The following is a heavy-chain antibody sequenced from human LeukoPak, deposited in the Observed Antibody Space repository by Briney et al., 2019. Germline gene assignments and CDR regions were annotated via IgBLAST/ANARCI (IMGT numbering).Heavy chain of an antibody. CDR3: ARVSGYDWESFYDY. V-gene: IGHV3-23*01. CDR2: ISGRGASK. D-gene: IGHD5-12*01. CDR1: GLTFNNYA. Sequence: PGGSLRLSCAVSGLTFNNYAMSWVRQAPGKGLEWVSGISGRGASKYYADSVKGRFTISRDNSKNTLYLQMNSLRAEDTAVYYCARVSGYDWESFYDYWGQGTLVTVSS. J-gene: IGHJ4*02.